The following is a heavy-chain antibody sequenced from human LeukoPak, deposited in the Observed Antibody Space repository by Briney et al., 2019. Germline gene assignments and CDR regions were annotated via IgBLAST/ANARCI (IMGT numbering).Heavy chain of an antibody. Sequence: PGGSLRLSCAASGFTFSSYAMHWVRQAPGKGLEWVAVISYDGSNKYYADSVKGRFTISRDNSKNTLYLQMNSLRAEDTAVYYCASDARGGNSGYWGQGTLVTVSS. V-gene: IGHV3-30-3*01. CDR1: GFTFSSYA. CDR3: ASDARGGNSGY. D-gene: IGHD4-23*01. J-gene: IGHJ4*02. CDR2: ISYDGSNK.